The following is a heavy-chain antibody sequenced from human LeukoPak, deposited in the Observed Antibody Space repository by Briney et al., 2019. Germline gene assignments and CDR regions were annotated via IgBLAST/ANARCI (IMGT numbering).Heavy chain of an antibody. CDR1: GGSISSSSYY. V-gene: IGHV4-39*01. CDR2: IYYSGST. D-gene: IGHD3-22*01. J-gene: IGHJ4*02. Sequence: PSETLSLTCTVSGGSISSSSYYWAWIRQHPGKGLEWFGSIYYSGSTYYNPSLKSRVTISVDTSKNQFSLKLSSVTAADTAVYYCARLEYDSSGPNDYWGQGTLVTVSS. CDR3: ARLEYDSSGPNDY.